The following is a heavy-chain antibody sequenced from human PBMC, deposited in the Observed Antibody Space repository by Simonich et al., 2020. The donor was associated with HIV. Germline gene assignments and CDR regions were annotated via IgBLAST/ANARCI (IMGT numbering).Heavy chain of an antibody. CDR2: INHSGTT. Sequence: QVQLQQLGAGLLKPSETLSLTCSVSGGSFSGYYWSWFRHAPGRGLEWIGEINHSGTTNYNPSLKSRVTISVDTSKNQFSLKLSSVTAADTAVYYCARGFYQRLYYFDYWGQGTLVTVSS. V-gene: IGHV4-34*01. CDR1: GGSFSGYY. J-gene: IGHJ4*02. CDR3: ARGFYQRLYYFDY. D-gene: IGHD2-2*01.